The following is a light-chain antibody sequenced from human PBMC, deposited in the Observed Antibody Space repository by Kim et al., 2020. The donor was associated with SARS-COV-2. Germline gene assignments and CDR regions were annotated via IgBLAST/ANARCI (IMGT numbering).Light chain of an antibody. V-gene: IGLV7-43*01. J-gene: IGLJ3*02. CDR2: TAS. CDR1: DGGVTSGYY. Sequence: PGGTVTLTGASNDGGVTSGYYPNWFQLKPGQAPRSMIHTASGRHSWTPARFSGSLLGGKAALTLSGVQPEDEAEYYCLLYYGGVWVFGGGTQLTVL. CDR3: LLYYGGVWV.